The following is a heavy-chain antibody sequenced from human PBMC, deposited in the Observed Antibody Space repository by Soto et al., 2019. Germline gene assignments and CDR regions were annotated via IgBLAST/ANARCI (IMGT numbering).Heavy chain of an antibody. Sequence: PGVSLRLSCAASGFTFSSYAMSWVRQAPGKGLEWVSTISGSGGNTHYADSVKGRFTIPRDSSKNTLYLQMNSLRAEDTAVYYCAKQGSGWYWYFDYWGQGTLVTV. CDR2: ISGSGGNT. J-gene: IGHJ4*02. CDR3: AKQGSGWYWYFDY. CDR1: GFTFSSYA. D-gene: IGHD6-19*01. V-gene: IGHV3-23*01.